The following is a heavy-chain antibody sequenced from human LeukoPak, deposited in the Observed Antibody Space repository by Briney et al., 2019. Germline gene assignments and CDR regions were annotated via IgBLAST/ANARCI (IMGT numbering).Heavy chain of an antibody. CDR1: GGSINSYY. Sequence: KSSETLSLTCTVSGGSINSYYWGWVRQPAGKGLEWIGRIYPTGTTNYSPSFKSRLTMSLDTSKNQFSLKLRSVTAADTAVYYRGRQGYTASDYFVDYWSQGTLVTVSS. V-gene: IGHV4-4*07. J-gene: IGHJ4*02. CDR2: IYPTGTT. CDR3: GRQGYTASDYFVDY. D-gene: IGHD4-17*01.